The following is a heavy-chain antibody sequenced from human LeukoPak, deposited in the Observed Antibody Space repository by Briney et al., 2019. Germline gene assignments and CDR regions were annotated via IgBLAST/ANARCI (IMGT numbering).Heavy chain of an antibody. CDR2: INHSGST. Sequence: AETLSLTCAVYGGSFRGYYWSWIRQPPGKGLEWIGEINHSGSTNYNPSLKSRVTTSVDTSKNQFSLKLSSVTAADTAVYYCARVSVLYSYRYFDLWGRGTLVTVSS. J-gene: IGHJ2*01. V-gene: IGHV4-34*01. D-gene: IGHD2-2*02. CDR1: GGSFRGYY. CDR3: ARVSVLYSYRYFDL.